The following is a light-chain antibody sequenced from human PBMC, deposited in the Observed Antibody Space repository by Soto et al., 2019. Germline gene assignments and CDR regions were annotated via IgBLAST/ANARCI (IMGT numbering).Light chain of an antibody. CDR3: QQSYSTPPT. V-gene: IGKV1-39*01. Sequence: DIQMTQSPSSLSASAGDRVTITCRASQSISSYLNWYQHKPGKAPKLLIYAASSLQSGVPSRFSGSGSGTDFTLTISSLQPEDFATYYCQQSYSTPPTFGGGTKVEIK. CDR2: AAS. J-gene: IGKJ4*01. CDR1: QSISSY.